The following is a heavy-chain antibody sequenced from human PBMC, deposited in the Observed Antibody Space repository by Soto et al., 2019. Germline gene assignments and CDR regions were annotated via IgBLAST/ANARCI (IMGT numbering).Heavy chain of an antibody. J-gene: IGHJ5*02. CDR2: IYYTGTT. CDR1: GGSLSSGDLY. CDR3: ARDIAAALGAWFDP. Sequence: QVQLQESGPGLVKPSQTLSLTCTVSGGSLSSGDLYWSWIRQPPGKGLEWIGYIYYTGTTQYNPSLRSRVAMSLDTSKNQFSRKLSSLTAADTAVYYCARDIAAALGAWFDPWGQGTLVTVSS. V-gene: IGHV4-30-4*01. D-gene: IGHD6-13*01.